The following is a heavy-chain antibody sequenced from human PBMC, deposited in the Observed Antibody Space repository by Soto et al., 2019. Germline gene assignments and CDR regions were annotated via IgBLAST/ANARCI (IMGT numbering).Heavy chain of an antibody. CDR2: IWYDGSNK. CDR1: GFTFSSYG. V-gene: IGHV3-33*01. D-gene: IGHD2-2*01. CDR3: ARDLLSDNNLFDF. J-gene: IGHJ5*01. Sequence: GGSLRLSCAASGFTFSSYGMHWVRQAPSKGLEWVAVIWYDGSNKYYADSVKGRFTISRDNSKNTLYLQMNSLRAEDTAVYYVARDLLSDNNLFDFWGQGSLVTVSS.